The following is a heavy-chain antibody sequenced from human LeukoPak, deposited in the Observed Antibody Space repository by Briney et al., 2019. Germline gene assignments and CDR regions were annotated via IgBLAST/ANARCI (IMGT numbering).Heavy chain of an antibody. V-gene: IGHV3-9*01. CDR1: GFTFDDYA. CDR2: ISWNSGSI. CDR3: AKDGIAAATGSPSFDY. J-gene: IGHJ4*02. D-gene: IGHD6-13*01. Sequence: GGSLRLSCAASGFTFDDYAMHWVRQAPGKGLEWVSGISWNSGSIGYADSVKGRFTISRDNAKNSLYLQMNSLRAEDTALYYCAKDGIAAATGSPSFDYWGQGTPVTVSS.